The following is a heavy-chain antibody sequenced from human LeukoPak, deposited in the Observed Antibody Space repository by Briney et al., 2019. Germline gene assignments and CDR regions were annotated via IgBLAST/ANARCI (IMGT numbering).Heavy chain of an antibody. V-gene: IGHV3-23*01. CDR3: ARITGTTSF. Sequence: GGSLRLSCAVSGFTFSSYAMSWVRQAPGKGLEWVSAISGSGFSTHYADSVKGRFTISRDNAKNSLYLQMNSLRAEDTAVYYCARITGTTSFWGQGTLVTVSS. D-gene: IGHD1-7*01. J-gene: IGHJ4*02. CDR2: ISGSGFST. CDR1: GFTFSSYA.